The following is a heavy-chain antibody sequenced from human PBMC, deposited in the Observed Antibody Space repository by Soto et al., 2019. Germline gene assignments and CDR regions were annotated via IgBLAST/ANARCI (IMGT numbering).Heavy chain of an antibody. CDR3: ARDDRSYPTNPFAY. D-gene: IGHD1-26*01. V-gene: IGHV3-74*01. CDR1: GFTFSTSW. CDR2: INSDGSTK. J-gene: IGHJ4*02. Sequence: GGSLRLSCAASGFTFSTSWMHWVRQAAGKGLVWVSRINSDGSTKNYTDSVRGRFTISRDNSKNTLYLQMNSLRAEDTAVYYCARDDRSYPTNPFAYWGQGTLVTVSS.